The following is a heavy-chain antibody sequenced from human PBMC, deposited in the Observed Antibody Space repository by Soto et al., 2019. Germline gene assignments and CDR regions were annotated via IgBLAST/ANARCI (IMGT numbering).Heavy chain of an antibody. CDR1: VYTFTSYV. D-gene: IGHD1-20*01. Sequence: ASVKVSCKAAVYTFTSYVISWVRQAPGQGLEWMGWISAYKGNTNYAQKLQGRVTMTTDTSTSTAYMELRSLRSDDTAVYYCARDDNWNDFDYWGQGTLVTVSS. CDR2: ISAYKGNT. J-gene: IGHJ4*02. V-gene: IGHV1-18*01. CDR3: ARDDNWNDFDY.